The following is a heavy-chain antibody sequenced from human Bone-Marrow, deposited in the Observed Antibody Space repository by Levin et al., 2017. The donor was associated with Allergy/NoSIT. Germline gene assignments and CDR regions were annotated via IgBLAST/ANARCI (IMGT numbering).Heavy chain of an antibody. J-gene: IGHJ4*02. CDR1: GFTFSSYS. CDR2: ISSSSSTI. Sequence: GESLKISCAASGFTFSSYSMNWVRQAPGKGLEWVSYISSSSSTIYYADSVKGRFTISRDNAKNSLYLQMNSLRDEDTAVYYCARAGADYGGNGLFDYWGQGTLVTVSS. V-gene: IGHV3-48*02. CDR3: ARAGADYGGNGLFDY. D-gene: IGHD4-23*01.